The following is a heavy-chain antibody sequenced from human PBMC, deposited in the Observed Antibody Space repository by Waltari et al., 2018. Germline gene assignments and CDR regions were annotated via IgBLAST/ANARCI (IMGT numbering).Heavy chain of an antibody. D-gene: IGHD6-6*01. CDR1: GFTFSSYA. CDR2: IVGSGGRT. V-gene: IGHV3-23*01. CDR3: AKVRRESIAARLDAFDI. Sequence: EVQLLESGGGLVQPGGSLRLSCAASGFTFSSYAMSWVRQAPGKGLEWVSAIVGSGGRTYSADSVKGRFTISRDNSKTTLYLQMNSLRAEDTAVYYCAKVRRESIAARLDAFDIWGQGTMVTVSS. J-gene: IGHJ3*02.